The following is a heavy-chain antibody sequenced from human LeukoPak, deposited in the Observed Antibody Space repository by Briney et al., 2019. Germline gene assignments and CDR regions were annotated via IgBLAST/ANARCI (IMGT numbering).Heavy chain of an antibody. V-gene: IGHV1-69*05. J-gene: IGHJ4*02. D-gene: IGHD2-2*01. CDR3: ARGYCSGTSCYYPYYFDS. CDR1: GYTFTSYG. Sequence: ASVKVSCKASGYTFTSYGINWVRQAPGQGLEWMGGIIPIFGTANYAQEFQGRVTITTDESTSTAYMDLSSLRSEDTAVYYCARGYCSGTSCYYPYYFDSWGQGTLVTVSS. CDR2: IIPIFGTA.